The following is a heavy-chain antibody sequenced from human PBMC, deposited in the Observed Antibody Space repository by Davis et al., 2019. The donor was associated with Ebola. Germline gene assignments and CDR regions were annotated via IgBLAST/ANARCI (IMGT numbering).Heavy chain of an antibody. V-gene: IGHV7-4-1*04. CDR1: GYRFTTYG. Sequence: ASVKVSCKASGYRFTTYGMHWVRQAPGQGLEWMGWINTNTGNPRYAKGFTGRFVFPLDTSVNMAYLLINSLKTEDAAIYYGATLPEIWGQGTMVTVSS. J-gene: IGHJ3*02. CDR3: ATLPEI. CDR2: INTNTGNP.